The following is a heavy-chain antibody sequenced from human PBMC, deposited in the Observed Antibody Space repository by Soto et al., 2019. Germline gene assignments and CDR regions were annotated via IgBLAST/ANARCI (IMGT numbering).Heavy chain of an antibody. D-gene: IGHD1-1*01. CDR1: GDSISSADYY. Sequence: QVQLQESGPGLVRPSQTLSLTCTVSGDSISSADYYWSWIRQTPGKGLEWIGPIFYSGTTYYNPYLKSPPTISVETSQNSFSLRLTSGHAADTPVYYCARDLGVEPRLYYYVMDVWGKWITVTVSS. CDR3: ARDLGVEPRLYYYVMDV. CDR2: IFYSGTT. J-gene: IGHJ6*04. V-gene: IGHV4-30-4*01.